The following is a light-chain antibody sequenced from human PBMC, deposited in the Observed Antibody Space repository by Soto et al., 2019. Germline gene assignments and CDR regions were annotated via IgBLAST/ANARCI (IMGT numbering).Light chain of an antibody. CDR3: CSYTSSTTYV. CDR2: EVS. V-gene: IGLV2-14*01. CDR1: SSDVGSYNY. J-gene: IGLJ1*01. Sequence: QSALTQPASVSGSPGQSITISCTGTSSDVGSYNYVSWYQQHPGKAPKLMIYEVSNRPSGVSNRFSGSKSGNTASLTISGLQAEDVADYYCCSYTSSTTYVFGTGTKLTVL.